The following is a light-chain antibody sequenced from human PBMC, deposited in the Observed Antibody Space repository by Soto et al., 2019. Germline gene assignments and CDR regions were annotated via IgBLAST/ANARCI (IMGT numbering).Light chain of an antibody. V-gene: IGKV3-11*01. Sequence: EIVLTQSPATLSLSPGERATLSCRASQSVSSYLAWYQQKHGQAPRLLIYDASNRATGIPARFSGSGSGTDFSLTISSLEPEDFAVYYCQQRSNWPPYTFGHGTKLEIK. CDR3: QQRSNWPPYT. CDR2: DAS. CDR1: QSVSSY. J-gene: IGKJ2*01.